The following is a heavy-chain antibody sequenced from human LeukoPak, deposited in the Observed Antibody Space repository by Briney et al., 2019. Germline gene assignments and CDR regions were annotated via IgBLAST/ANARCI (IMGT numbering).Heavy chain of an antibody. CDR3: ARCGRFSSGWYGLDY. D-gene: IGHD6-19*01. Sequence: PGGPLRLSCVASGFPFSSYWMTWVRQAPGKGLEWVSVIYSGGSTYYADSVKGRFTISRDNSKNTLYLQMNSLRAEDTAVYYCARCGRFSSGWYGLDYWGQGTLVTVSS. CDR2: IYSGGST. V-gene: IGHV3-53*01. J-gene: IGHJ4*02. CDR1: GFPFSSYW.